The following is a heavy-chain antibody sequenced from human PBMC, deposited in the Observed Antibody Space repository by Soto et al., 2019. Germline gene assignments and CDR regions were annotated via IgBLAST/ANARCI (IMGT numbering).Heavy chain of an antibody. CDR1: GDSINSSDHY. Sequence: SETLSLTCIVSGDSINSSDHYWSWIRQRPGKGLGWMGYIFYVGSAYYNPSLESRVSMSVDTSRNQFSLKLTSVIAADTAVYYCARAALYNRGHCWFDPWGQGTLVTVSS. D-gene: IGHD3-10*01. CDR3: ARAALYNRGHCWFDP. V-gene: IGHV4-31*03. CDR2: IFYVGSA. J-gene: IGHJ5*02.